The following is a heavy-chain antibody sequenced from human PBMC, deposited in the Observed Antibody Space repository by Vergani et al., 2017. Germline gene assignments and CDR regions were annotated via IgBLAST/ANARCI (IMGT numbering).Heavy chain of an antibody. V-gene: IGHV5-51*03. CDR3: ARRPVASNYCSTTSFPHDAFDM. J-gene: IGHJ3*02. CDR2: IYPSDSDT. Sequence: EVQLVQSGAEVTKPGESLTISCKGSGYSFTSYWIGWVRQMPGKGLEWMGIIYPSDSDTRYSPSFQGQVTISADKSSTTAYLQWSSLKASDTAMYYCARRPVASNYCSTTSFPHDAFDMWGQGTMVTVSS. CDR1: GYSFTSYW. D-gene: IGHD2-2*01.